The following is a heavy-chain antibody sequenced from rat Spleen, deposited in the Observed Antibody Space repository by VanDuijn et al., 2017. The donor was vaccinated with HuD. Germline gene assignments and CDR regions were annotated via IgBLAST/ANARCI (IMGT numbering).Heavy chain of an antibody. V-gene: IGHV5-58*01. J-gene: IGHJ4*01. D-gene: IGHD1-10*01. CDR3: AKDRVTTRDYYVMDA. Sequence: EVKLVESGGGLVQPGRSLKLSCVASGFTFSSYWMYWIRQAPGKGLEWVSSINTDGSSTNYRDSVKGRFTISRENAENTVYLQMNSLRSEDTATYYCAKDRVTTRDYYVMDAWGQGASVTVSS. CDR1: GFTFSSYW. CDR2: INTDGSST.